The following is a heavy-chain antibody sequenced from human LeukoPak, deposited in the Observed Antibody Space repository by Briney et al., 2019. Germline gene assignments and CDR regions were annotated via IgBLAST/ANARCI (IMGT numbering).Heavy chain of an antibody. CDR2: ISSSGSTI. D-gene: IGHD2-15*01. J-gene: IGHJ6*02. CDR1: GFTFSSYE. Sequence: PGGCMRLSCAASGFTFSSYEMNWDRQAPGKGLEWVSYISSSGSTIYYADSVKGRFTISRDNAKNSLYLQMNSLRAEDTAVYYCARDRVVVAAKGYYYYGMDVWGQAATATVSS. CDR3: ARDRVVVAAKGYYYYGMDV. V-gene: IGHV3-48*03.